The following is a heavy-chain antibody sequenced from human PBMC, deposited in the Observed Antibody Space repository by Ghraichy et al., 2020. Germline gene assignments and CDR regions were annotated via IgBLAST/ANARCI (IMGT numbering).Heavy chain of an antibody. Sequence: SETLSLTCTVSGGSISSYYWSWIRQPPGKGLEWIGYIYDSGSTNYNPSLKSRVTISLDTSKNQFSLKLSSVTAADTAVYYCARTKGGSYPDYWGQGTLVTVSS. CDR1: GGSISSYY. CDR2: IYDSGST. CDR3: ARTKGGSYPDY. D-gene: IGHD1-26*01. J-gene: IGHJ4*02. V-gene: IGHV4-4*09.